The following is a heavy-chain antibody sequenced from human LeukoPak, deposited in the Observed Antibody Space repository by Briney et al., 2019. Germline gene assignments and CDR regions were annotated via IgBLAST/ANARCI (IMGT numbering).Heavy chain of an antibody. D-gene: IGHD2-2*02. CDR2: IIPMFGPL. V-gene: IGHV1-69*01. CDR1: GGTFNRYA. J-gene: IGHJ4*02. Sequence: ASVMVSCKASGGTFNRYAISWVRQAPGQGLEWMGGIIPMFGPLNNAQKFQGRVRITADESTSTAYMELSSLRVDDTAVYYCARGGLSASLPGLYDSWGQGTLVTVSS. CDR3: ARGGLSASLPGLYDS.